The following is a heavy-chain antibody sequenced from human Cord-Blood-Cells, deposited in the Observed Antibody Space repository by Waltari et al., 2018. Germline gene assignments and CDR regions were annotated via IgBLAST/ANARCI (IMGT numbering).Heavy chain of an antibody. CDR2: ISAYNSNT. D-gene: IGHD7-27*01. CDR1: GYTFTSYG. J-gene: IGHJ4*02. CDR3: ARDSTLPQLGTQLDY. V-gene: IGHV1-18*04. Sequence: QVQLVQSGAEVKKPGASVKVSCKASGYTFTSYGISWVRQAPGQGLEWMGWISAYNSNTNNAQKLQGRVTMTTDTSTSTAYMELRILRSDDTAVYYCARDSTLPQLGTQLDYWGQGTLVTVSS.